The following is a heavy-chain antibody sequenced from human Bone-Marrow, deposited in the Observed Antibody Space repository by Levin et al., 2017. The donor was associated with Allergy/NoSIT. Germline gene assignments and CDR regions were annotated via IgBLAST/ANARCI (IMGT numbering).Heavy chain of an antibody. CDR3: AKVPADYGGNYWYFDL. J-gene: IGHJ2*01. CDR2: ITENGGST. V-gene: IGHV3-23*01. Sequence: GGSLRLSCAASGFTFNSYAMGWVRQAPGKGLEWVSSITENGGSTYYVDSVEGRFTISRHNSKNTLYLQMNSLRAEDTALYYCAKVPADYGGNYWYFDLWGRGTLVTVSS. CDR1: GFTFNSYA. D-gene: IGHD4-23*01.